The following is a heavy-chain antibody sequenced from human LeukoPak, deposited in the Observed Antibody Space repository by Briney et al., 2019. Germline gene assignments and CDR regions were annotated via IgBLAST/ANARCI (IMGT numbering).Heavy chain of an antibody. CDR2: ISSSSSTI. V-gene: IGHV3-48*04. CDR3: ARTFDN. J-gene: IGHJ4*02. Sequence: QSGGSLRLSCAASGFTFSSYSINWVRQAPGKGLEWVSYISSSSSTIYYADSVQGRFTISRDNAKNSVYLQMNSLRAEDTAVYYCARTFDNWGQGTLVTVSS. CDR1: GFTFSSYS.